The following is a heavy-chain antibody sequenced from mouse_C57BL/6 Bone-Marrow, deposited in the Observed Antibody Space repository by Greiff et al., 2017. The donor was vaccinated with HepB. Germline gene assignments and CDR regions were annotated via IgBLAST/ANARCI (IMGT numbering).Heavy chain of an antibody. D-gene: IGHD1-1*01. CDR2: IWSGGST. V-gene: IGHV2-2*01. J-gene: IGHJ4*01. CDR1: GFSLTSYG. CDR3: ATYYYGSSYVYFYYAMDY. Sequence: QVQLQQSGPGLVQPSQSLSITCTVSGFSLTSYGVHWVRQSPGKGLEWLGVIWSGGSTDYNAAFISRLSISKDNSKSQVFFKMNSLQADDTAIYYCATYYYGSSYVYFYYAMDYWGQGTSVTVSS.